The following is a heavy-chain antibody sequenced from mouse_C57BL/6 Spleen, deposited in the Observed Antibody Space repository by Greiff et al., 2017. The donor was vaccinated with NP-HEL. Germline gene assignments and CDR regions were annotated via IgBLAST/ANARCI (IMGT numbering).Heavy chain of an antibody. Sequence: EVKLVESGGGLVKPGGSLKLSCAASGFTFSSYAMSWVRQTPEKRLEWVATISDGGSYTYYPDNVKGRFTISRDNAKNNLYLQMSHLKSEDTAMYYCARTPYDYDEAWFAYWGQGTLVTVSA. J-gene: IGHJ3*01. V-gene: IGHV5-4*03. CDR2: ISDGGSYT. D-gene: IGHD2-4*01. CDR1: GFTFSSYA. CDR3: ARTPYDYDEAWFAY.